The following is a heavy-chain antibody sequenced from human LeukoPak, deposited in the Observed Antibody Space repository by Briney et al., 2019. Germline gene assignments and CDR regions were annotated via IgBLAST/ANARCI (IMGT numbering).Heavy chain of an antibody. Sequence: GGSLRLSCAASGFTFSRYGMHWVRQAPGKGLGWVTAISYDGSNKYYADSVKGRFTISRDNSKNTLYVQMNRLRAEDTAVYYCAKEGYSRGYYSYYYMDVWGKGTTVTVSS. V-gene: IGHV3-30*04. CDR3: AKEGYSRGYYSYYYMDV. J-gene: IGHJ6*03. CDR2: ISYDGSNK. CDR1: GFTFSRYG. D-gene: IGHD6-13*01.